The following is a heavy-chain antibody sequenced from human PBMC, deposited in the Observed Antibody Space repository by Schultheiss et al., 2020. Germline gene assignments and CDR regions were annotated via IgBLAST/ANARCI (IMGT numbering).Heavy chain of an antibody. V-gene: IGHV4-34*01. CDR2: INHSGST. J-gene: IGHJ1*01. CDR3: AKAQEAYYYDLLQH. CDR1: GFTFSSYS. Sequence: GSLRLSCAASGFTFSSYSMNWVRQAPGKGLEWIGEINHSGSTNYNPSLKSRVTISVDTSKNQFSLKLSSVTAADTAVYYCAKAQEAYYYDLLQHWGQGTLVTVSS. D-gene: IGHD3-22*01.